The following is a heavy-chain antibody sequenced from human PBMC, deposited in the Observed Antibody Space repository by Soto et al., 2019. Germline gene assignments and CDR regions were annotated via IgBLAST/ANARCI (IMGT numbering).Heavy chain of an antibody. V-gene: IGHV3-30*18. D-gene: IGHD1-20*01. CDR3: AKSGYNWNLNWFDP. Sequence: GGSLRLCCAASGFTFSSYGMHWVRQAPGKGLESVAVISYDGSNKYYADSVKGRFTISRDNSKNTLYLQMNSLRAEDTAVYYCAKSGYNWNLNWFDPWGQGTLVTVSS. CDR2: ISYDGSNK. J-gene: IGHJ5*02. CDR1: GFTFSSYG.